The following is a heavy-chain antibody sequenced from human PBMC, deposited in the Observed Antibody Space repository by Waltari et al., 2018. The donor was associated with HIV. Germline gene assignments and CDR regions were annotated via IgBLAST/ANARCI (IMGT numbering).Heavy chain of an antibody. J-gene: IGHJ5*02. CDR2: INPNTGGT. CDR1: RTTVPGYY. CDR3: ARALTVTRPHWFDP. D-gene: IGHD4-17*01. V-gene: IGHV1-2*02. Sequence: QVQLVQSGADMKKPGASVTVSCQASRTTVPGYYMPWVRQAPGQGLEWMGWINPNTGGTNYAQKFQGRVTMTRDRSISTAYMELSRLTSDDTAVYYCARALTVTRPHWFDPWGQGTLVTVSS.